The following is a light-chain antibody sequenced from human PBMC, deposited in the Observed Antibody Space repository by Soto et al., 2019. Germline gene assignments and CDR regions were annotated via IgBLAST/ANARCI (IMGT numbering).Light chain of an antibody. J-gene: IGKJ3*01. CDR1: QGISSY. V-gene: IGKV1-9*01. CDR3: QQLNSYPPT. Sequence: DIQLTQSPSFLSASVGDRVTITCRASQGISSYLAWYQQTPGKAPKLLIYAASTSQSGVPSRVSGSGSGADFSLTIGSLQTEDFATYYCQQLNSYPPTFGPGTKVDSK. CDR2: AAS.